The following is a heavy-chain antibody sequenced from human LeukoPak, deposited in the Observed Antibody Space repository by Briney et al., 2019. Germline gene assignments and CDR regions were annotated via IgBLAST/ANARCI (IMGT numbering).Heavy chain of an antibody. CDR1: GDSVSSNSAA. V-gene: IGHV6-1*01. Sequence: SQTLSLTCAISGDSVSSNSAAWDWIRQSPSSGLEWLGRTYYRSKWYYGYAVSVKSRITINPDTSKNQFSLQLNSVTPEDTAIYYCTRTIAGYIDYWGQGTLVTVSS. CDR2: TYYRSKWYY. J-gene: IGHJ4*02. CDR3: TRTIAGYIDY. D-gene: IGHD2-2*02.